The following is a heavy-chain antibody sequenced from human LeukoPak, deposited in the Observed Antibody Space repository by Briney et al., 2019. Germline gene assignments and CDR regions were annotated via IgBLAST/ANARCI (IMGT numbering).Heavy chain of an antibody. CDR2: IYYSGST. D-gene: IGHD3-10*01. Sequence: SETLSLTCTVSGVSISSYYWSWIRQPPGKGLEWMGYIYYSGSTNYNHSLKSRVTISVDTSKNKFSLKLSSVTAADTAVYYCARSIWFGELLPDYWGQGTLVTVSS. CDR1: GVSISSYY. CDR3: ARSIWFGELLPDY. V-gene: IGHV4-59*08. J-gene: IGHJ4*02.